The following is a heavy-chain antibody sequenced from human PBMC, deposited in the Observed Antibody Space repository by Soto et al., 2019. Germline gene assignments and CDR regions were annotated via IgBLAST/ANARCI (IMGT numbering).Heavy chain of an antibody. D-gene: IGHD5-18*01. J-gene: IGHJ6*02. V-gene: IGHV3-23*01. CDR3: AKGYDLSGYSRMDV. CDR2: ISGSGGST. Sequence: EAQLLESGGGLEHPGGSLRLSCTASGFTFSSYAMSWVRQAPGKGLEWVSGISGSGGSTYYADSVKGRFTISRDNSKNTMYLQMNSLRAEDTAVYYCAKGYDLSGYSRMDVWVQGTTVTVSS. CDR1: GFTFSSYA.